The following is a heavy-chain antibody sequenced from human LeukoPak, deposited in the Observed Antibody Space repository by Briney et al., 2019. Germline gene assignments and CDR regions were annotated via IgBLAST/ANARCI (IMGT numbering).Heavy chain of an antibody. J-gene: IGHJ1*01. CDR1: GDSISRSDSY. V-gene: IGHV4-39*01. CDR3: ARRRYYDGSGYLE. D-gene: IGHD3-22*01. CDR2: IYYSGRT. Sequence: TASETLSLTCSASGDSISRSDSYWDWIRQPPGKGLEWIGTIYYSGRTYYSPSLNSRVTMSVDTSSNQFPLNLRSVTAADTAVYYCARRRYYDGSGYLEWGQGTLLSVSS.